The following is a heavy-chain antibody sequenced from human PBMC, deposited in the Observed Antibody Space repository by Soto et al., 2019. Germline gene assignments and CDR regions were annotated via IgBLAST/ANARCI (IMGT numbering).Heavy chain of an antibody. Sequence: QVQLVQSGAEVKKPGASVKVSCKTSGYTFSNSGLNWVRQAPGQGLAWMGWISPHNGDTNFAQKLQGRVSLTTDTYSTTAQMEVTGLTSDDTDGYYCARDLVPGSTSFSDYWGQGTLVTVSS. D-gene: IGHD1-7*01. CDR2: ISPHNGDT. J-gene: IGHJ4*02. CDR1: GYTFSNSG. V-gene: IGHV1-18*01. CDR3: ARDLVPGSTSFSDY.